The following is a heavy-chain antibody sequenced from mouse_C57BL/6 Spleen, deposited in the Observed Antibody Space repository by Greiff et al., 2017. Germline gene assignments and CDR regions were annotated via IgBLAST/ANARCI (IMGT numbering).Heavy chain of an antibody. Sequence: VQRVESGAELVKPGASVKISCKASGYAFSSYWMNWVKQRPGKGLEWIGQIYPGDGDTNYNGKFKGKATLTADKSSSTAYMQLSSLTSEDSAVYFCARRGNSAWFAYWGQGTLVTVSA. V-gene: IGHV1-80*01. CDR2: IYPGDGDT. CDR1: GYAFSSYW. D-gene: IGHD2-1*01. CDR3: ARRGNSAWFAY. J-gene: IGHJ3*01.